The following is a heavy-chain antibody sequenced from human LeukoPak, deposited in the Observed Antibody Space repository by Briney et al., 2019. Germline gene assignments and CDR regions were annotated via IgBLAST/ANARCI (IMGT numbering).Heavy chain of an antibody. CDR2: ISYDGSNK. J-gene: IGHJ6*03. D-gene: IGHD5-12*01. V-gene: IGHV3-30*04. Sequence: QPGRSLRLSCAASGFTFSSYAMHWVRQAPGKGLEWVAVISYDGSNKYYADSVKGRFTISRDNSKNTLYLQMNSLRAEDTAVYYCAKGSDYDPPYYYYYMDVWGKGTTVTISS. CDR1: GFTFSSYA. CDR3: AKGSDYDPPYYYYYMDV.